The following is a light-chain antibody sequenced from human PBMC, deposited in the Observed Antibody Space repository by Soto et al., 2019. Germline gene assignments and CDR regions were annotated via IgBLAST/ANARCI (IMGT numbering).Light chain of an antibody. CDR1: SSDVGSYNL. CDR3: CSYAGRSTVV. V-gene: IGLV2-23*02. CDR2: KVS. J-gene: IGLJ2*01. Sequence: QSALTQPASVSGSPGQSITISCTGTSSDVGSYNLVSWYQQHPAKAPNLMIYKVSRRPSGVSNRFSGSKSRNTASLTISGLQAEDEADYYCCSYAGRSTVVFGGGTKLTVL.